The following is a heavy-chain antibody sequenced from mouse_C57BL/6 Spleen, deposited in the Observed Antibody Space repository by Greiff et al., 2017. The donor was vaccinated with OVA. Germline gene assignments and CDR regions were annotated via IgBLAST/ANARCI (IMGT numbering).Heavy chain of an antibody. CDR1: GFSFNTYA. J-gene: IGHJ3*01. Sequence: EVQVVESGGGLVQPKGSLKLSCAASGFSFNTYAMNWVRQAPGKGLEWVARIRSKSNNYATYYADSVKDRFTISRDDSESMLYLQMNNLKTEDTAMYYCVRDYGSSQAWFAYWGQGTLVTVSA. CDR2: IRSKSNNYAT. D-gene: IGHD1-1*01. CDR3: VRDYGSSQAWFAY. V-gene: IGHV10-1*01.